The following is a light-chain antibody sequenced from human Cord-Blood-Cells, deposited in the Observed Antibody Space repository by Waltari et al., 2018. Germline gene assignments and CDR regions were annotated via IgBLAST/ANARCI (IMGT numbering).Light chain of an antibody. CDR1: SSDVGGYNY. CDR3: SSYTSSSTPYV. Sequence: QSALTQPASVSGSPGQSITISCTGTSSDVGGYNYVSWYQQHPGKAPKLMIYDVSKRPSGVYNRLSGSKSGNPASLTISGLQAEDEADYYCSSYTSSSTPYVFGTGTKVTVL. CDR2: DVS. J-gene: IGLJ1*01. V-gene: IGLV2-14*01.